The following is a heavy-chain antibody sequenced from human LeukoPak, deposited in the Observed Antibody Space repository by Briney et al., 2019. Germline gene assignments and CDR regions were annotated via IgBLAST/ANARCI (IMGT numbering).Heavy chain of an antibody. CDR1: GGSISSGDYY. CDR2: IYYSGST. J-gene: IGHJ4*02. CDR3: ARTDYDTLTGSIDYFDY. V-gene: IGHV4-30-4*01. D-gene: IGHD3-9*01. Sequence: PSETLSLTCTVSGGSISSGDYYWSWIRQPPGKGLEWIGYIYYSGSTYYNPSLKSRVTISVDTSKNQFSLKLSSVTAADTAVYYCARTDYDTLTGSIDYFDYWGQGTLVTVSS.